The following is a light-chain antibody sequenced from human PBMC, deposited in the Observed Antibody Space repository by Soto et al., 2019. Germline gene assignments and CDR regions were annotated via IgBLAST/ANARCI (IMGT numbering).Light chain of an antibody. J-gene: IGKJ2*01. CDR2: GAS. CDR3: ARYGSSPPFT. CDR1: QRVSSSY. Sequence: EIVLTQAPGTLSLSPGERATLSCRASQRVSSSYLAWYQQKPGQAPRLLIYGASSRATGIPDRFSGSGSGTDFTLTISRLEPEDFAVYLWARYGSSPPFTFGEGTKVDIK. V-gene: IGKV3-20*01.